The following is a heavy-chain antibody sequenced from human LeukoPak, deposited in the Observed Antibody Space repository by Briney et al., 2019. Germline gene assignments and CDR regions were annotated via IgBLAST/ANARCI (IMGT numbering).Heavy chain of an antibody. V-gene: IGHV3-48*04. J-gene: IGHJ1*01. CDR1: GFTFSSYS. D-gene: IGHD5-12*01. CDR2: MTATSNTF. CDR3: ARSLSGYDPLSAF. Sequence: PWGSLRLSCEVSGFTFSSYSMTWVRQVPGKGLEWIAYMTATSNTFYYADSVKGRFTISRDNARNSLFLQMNSLTVEDTAVYYCARSLSGYDPLSAFWGQGTLVTVSS.